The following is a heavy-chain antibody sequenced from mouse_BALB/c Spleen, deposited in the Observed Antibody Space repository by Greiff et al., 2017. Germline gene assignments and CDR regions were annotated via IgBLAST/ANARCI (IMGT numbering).Heavy chain of an antibody. V-gene: IGHV5-12-1*01. Sequence: DVHLVESGGGLVKPGGSLKLSCAASGFAFSSYDMSWVRQTPEKRLEWVAYISSGGGSTYYPDTVKGRFTISRDNAKNTLYLQMSSLKSEDTAMYYCARHMITTHYYAMDYWGQGTSVTVSS. CDR2: ISSGGGST. CDR3: ARHMITTHYYAMDY. CDR1: GFAFSSYD. D-gene: IGHD2-4*01. J-gene: IGHJ4*01.